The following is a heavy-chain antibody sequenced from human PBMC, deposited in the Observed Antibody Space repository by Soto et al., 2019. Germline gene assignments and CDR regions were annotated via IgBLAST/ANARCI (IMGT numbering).Heavy chain of an antibody. V-gene: IGHV3-30-3*01. D-gene: IGHD3-10*01. CDR3: ARDLFHPLLGSHGY. CDR2: ISCDGSNK. J-gene: IGHJ4*02. Sequence: GGSLRLSCAASGFTFSSYAMHWVRQAPGKGLEWVAVISCDGSNKYYADSVKGRFTISRDNSKNTLYLQMNSLRAEDTAVYYCARDLFHPLLGSHGYWGQGTLVTVSS. CDR1: GFTFSSYA.